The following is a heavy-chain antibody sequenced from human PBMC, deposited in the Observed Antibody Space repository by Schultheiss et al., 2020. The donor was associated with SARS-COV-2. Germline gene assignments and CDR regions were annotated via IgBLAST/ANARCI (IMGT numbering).Heavy chain of an antibody. CDR1: GGSFSGYY. J-gene: IGHJ5*02. V-gene: IGHV4-59*12. CDR2: IYYSGST. Sequence: SETLSLTCAVYGGSFSGYYWSWIRKPPGKGLEWIGYIYYSGSTNYNPSLKSRVTISVDTSKNQFSLKLSSVTAADTAVYYCAREDFWSGNHNWFDPWGQGTLVTVSS. CDR3: AREDFWSGNHNWFDP. D-gene: IGHD3-3*01.